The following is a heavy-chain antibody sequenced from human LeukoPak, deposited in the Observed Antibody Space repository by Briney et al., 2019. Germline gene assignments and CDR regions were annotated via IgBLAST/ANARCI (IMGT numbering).Heavy chain of an antibody. V-gene: IGHV3-33*01. D-gene: IGHD6-13*01. CDR2: IWYDGSNK. J-gene: IGHJ4*02. CDR1: GFTFSSYG. Sequence: QPGRTLRLSCAASGFTFSSYGMHWVRQAPGKGLEWVAVIWYDGSNKYYADSVKGRFTISRDNSKNTLYLQMNSLRAEDTAVYYCARDAAGFDYWGQGTLVTVSS. CDR3: ARDAAGFDY.